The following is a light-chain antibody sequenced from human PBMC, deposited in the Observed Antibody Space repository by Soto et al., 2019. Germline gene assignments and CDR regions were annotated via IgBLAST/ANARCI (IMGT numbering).Light chain of an antibody. Sequence: QSVLTQPPSVSAALGQKVTISCSGSSSNIANKYVSWYQQLPGTAPKLLIYENYKRPSGIPDRFSGSKSGTSATLDITGPQAGDGGQYYWGTWDSRLGGGVFGGRTQLTVL. J-gene: IGLJ2*01. V-gene: IGLV1-51*02. CDR3: GTWDSRLGGGV. CDR2: ENY. CDR1: SSNIANKY.